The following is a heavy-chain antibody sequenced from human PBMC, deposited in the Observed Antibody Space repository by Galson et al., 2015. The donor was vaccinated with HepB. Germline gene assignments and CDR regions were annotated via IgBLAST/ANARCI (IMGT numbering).Heavy chain of an antibody. V-gene: IGHV3-30*04. CDR2: ISYDGSNK. CDR3: ARDRGDYWTGDY. CDR1: GFTFSSYA. D-gene: IGHD1-1*01. J-gene: IGHJ4*02. Sequence: SLRLSCAASGFTFSSYAMHWVRQAPGKGLEWVAVISYDGSNKYYADSVKGRFTISRDNSKNTLYLQMNSLRAEDTAVYYCARDRGDYWTGDYWGQGTLVTVSS.